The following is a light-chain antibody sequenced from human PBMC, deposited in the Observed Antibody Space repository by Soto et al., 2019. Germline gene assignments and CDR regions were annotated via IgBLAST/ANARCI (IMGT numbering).Light chain of an antibody. CDR2: NAF. V-gene: IGKV3-11*01. CDR3: QQRSNWPQFT. Sequence: EIVLTQSPATLSLSPGETATLYCRASQSISSYLAWYQQNPGQAPRLLIYNAFNRATGIPARFSGSGSGTDFTLTISSLEPEDFAVYYCQQRSNWPQFTFGPGTKVDIK. CDR1: QSISSY. J-gene: IGKJ3*01.